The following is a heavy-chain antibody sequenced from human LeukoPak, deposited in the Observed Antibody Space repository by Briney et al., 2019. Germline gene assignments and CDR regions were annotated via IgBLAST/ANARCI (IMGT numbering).Heavy chain of an antibody. J-gene: IGHJ4*02. CDR2: IIPIFGTA. CDR3: ASRNGWYDY. CDR1: GGTFSSYA. D-gene: IGHD6-19*01. V-gene: IGHV1-69*06. Sequence: ASVKVSCKASGGTFSSYAISWVRQAPGQGLEWMGGIIPIFGTANYAQKFQGRVTITADKSTSTAYMELSSLRSEDTAVYYRASRNGWYDYWGQGTLVTVSS.